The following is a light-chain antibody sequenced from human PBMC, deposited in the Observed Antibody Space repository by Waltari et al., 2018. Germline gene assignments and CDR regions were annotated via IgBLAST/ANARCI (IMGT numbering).Light chain of an antibody. V-gene: IGKV1-5*03. CDR2: KAS. Sequence: DIQITQSPSTLSASVGDRVTITSRASQSISNYLAWYQQKPGKAPNLLIYKASILKSGVSSRFSGSGSGKQFTLTISSLQPGDFATYFCQQYNTYSAFGQGTKLEIK. CDR1: QSISNY. CDR3: QQYNTYSA. J-gene: IGKJ2*01.